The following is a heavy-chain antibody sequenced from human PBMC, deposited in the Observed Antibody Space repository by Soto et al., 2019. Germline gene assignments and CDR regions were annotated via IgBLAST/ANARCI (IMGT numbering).Heavy chain of an antibody. CDR2: INPSGGST. CDR1: GYTFTSYY. V-gene: IGHV1-46*01. D-gene: IGHD5-18*01. J-gene: IGHJ3*02. Sequence: ASVKVSCKASGYTFTSYYMHWVRQAPGQGLEWMGIINPSGGSTSYAQKFQGRVTMTRDTSTSTVYMELSSLRSEDTAVYYCARGPERGYSYGYHDHVTPPARDAFDIWGQGTMVTVSS. CDR3: ARGPERGYSYGYHDHVTPPARDAFDI.